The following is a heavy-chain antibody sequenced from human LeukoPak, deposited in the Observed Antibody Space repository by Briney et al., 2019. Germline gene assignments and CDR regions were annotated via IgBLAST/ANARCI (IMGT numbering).Heavy chain of an antibody. V-gene: IGHV3-66*04. CDR2: IYSGGIYNDGTT. J-gene: IGHJ3*02. D-gene: IGHD5-18*01. CDR1: GFTVSSNY. CDR3: ARRELLGYSYGLRTFNI. Sequence: GGSLRLSWAASGFTVSSNYMSWVRQAPGKGLEWVSVIYSGGIYNDGTTNYGDSVKGRFTISRDNSKNTLYLQMNSLRAEDTAVYYCARRELLGYSYGLRTFNIWGQGTTVTVSS.